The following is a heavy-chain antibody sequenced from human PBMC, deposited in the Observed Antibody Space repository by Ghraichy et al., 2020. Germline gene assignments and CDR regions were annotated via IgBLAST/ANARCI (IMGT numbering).Heavy chain of an antibody. CDR3: ARGSIAARPGNWFDP. CDR1: GGSFSGYY. J-gene: IGHJ5*02. V-gene: IGHV4-34*01. Sequence: SETLSLTCAVYGGSFSGYYWSWIRQPPWKGLEWIGEINHSGSTNYHTSLKSRVTISVDTSKNQFSLKLSSVTAADTAVYYCARGSIAARPGNWFDPWGQGTLVTVSS. D-gene: IGHD6-6*01. CDR2: INHSGST.